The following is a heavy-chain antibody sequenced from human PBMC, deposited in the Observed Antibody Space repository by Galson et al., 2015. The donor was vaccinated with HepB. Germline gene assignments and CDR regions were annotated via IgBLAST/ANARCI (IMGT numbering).Heavy chain of an antibody. J-gene: IGHJ4*02. CDR1: GFTFDDYA. CDR3: AKDIVRGGLAVWVDTGGYFDY. CDR2: ISWNSGSI. V-gene: IGHV3-9*01. Sequence: SLRLSCAASGFTFDDYAMHWVRQAPGKGLEWVSGISWNSGSIGYADSVKGRFTISRDNAKNSLYLQMNSLRAEDTALYYCAKDIVRGGLAVWVDTGGYFDYWGQGTLVTVSS. D-gene: IGHD3-10*01.